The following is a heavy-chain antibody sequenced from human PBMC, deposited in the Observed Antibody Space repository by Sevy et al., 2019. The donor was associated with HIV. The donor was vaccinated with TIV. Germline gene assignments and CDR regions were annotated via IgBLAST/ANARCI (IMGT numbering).Heavy chain of an antibody. Sequence: GGSLRLSCGASGFAFSRYGMHWVRQAPGKGLEWVAVIWPDGNYKYYADSVKGRFTISRDNSKNTLYLQMNSLRGDDSAVYFCARDPLYYSHRDSYHLKYYFDYWGQGTQVTVSS. V-gene: IGHV3-33*01. CDR1: GFAFSRYG. CDR2: IWPDGNYK. J-gene: IGHJ4*02. D-gene: IGHD3-10*01. CDR3: ARDPLYYSHRDSYHLKYYFDY.